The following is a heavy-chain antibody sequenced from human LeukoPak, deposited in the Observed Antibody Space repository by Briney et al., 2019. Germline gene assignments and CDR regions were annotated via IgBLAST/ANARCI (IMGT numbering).Heavy chain of an antibody. J-gene: IGHJ5*02. CDR3: SRADTIATIFGVVITGGWFVP. CDR1: GYTFIDYY. D-gene: IGHD3-3*01. Sequence: ASVKLCCNASGYTFIDYYIHWVREGPGQGLELVGWINPNSGGTNYAQKFLGRGTMTRDTAVSTAYMELSRLRSDDTAAYYCSRADTIATIFGVVITGGWFVPWGQRALV. CDR2: INPNSGGT. V-gene: IGHV1-2*02.